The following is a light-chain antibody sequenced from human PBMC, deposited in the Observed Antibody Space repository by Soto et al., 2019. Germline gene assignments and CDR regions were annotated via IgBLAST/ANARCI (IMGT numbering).Light chain of an antibody. CDR3: HQYHSFFNYT. V-gene: IGKV1-5*03. CDR1: HSISAW. Sequence: DIQMTQSPSTLSASVGDRVTITCRASHSISAWLAWYQQKPGKAPKLLMYTASTLDSGVPSRFSGSGSGTEFTLTISSLQPDDFATYYCHQYHSFFNYTFGQGTKLEIK. CDR2: TAS. J-gene: IGKJ2*01.